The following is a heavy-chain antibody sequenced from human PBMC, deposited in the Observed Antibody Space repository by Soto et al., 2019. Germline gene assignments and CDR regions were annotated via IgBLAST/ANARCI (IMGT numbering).Heavy chain of an antibody. Sequence: GGSLRLSCAASGFTFSSYAMSWVRQAPGKGLEWVSAISGSGGSTYYADSVKGRFTISRDNSKNTLYLQMNSLRAEDTAVYYCAKVYFSDSNYYYYGMYFWGQGTTVTVS. V-gene: IGHV3-23*01. CDR1: GFTFSSYA. J-gene: IGHJ6*02. CDR3: AKVYFSDSNYYYYGMYF. D-gene: IGHD3-22*01. CDR2: ISGSGGST.